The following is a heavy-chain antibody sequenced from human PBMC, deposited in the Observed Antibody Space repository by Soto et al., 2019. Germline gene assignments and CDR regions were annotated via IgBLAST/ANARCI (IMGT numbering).Heavy chain of an antibody. D-gene: IGHD6-19*01. CDR1: GGTFSSYA. J-gene: IGHJ4*02. V-gene: IGHV1-69*13. Sequence: GASVKVSCKASGGTFSSYAISWARQAPGQGLEWMGGIIPIFGTANYAQKFQGRVTITADESTSTAYMELSSLRSEDTAVYYCARDSSSGWYLFDYWGQGTLVTVSS. CDR2: IIPIFGTA. CDR3: ARDSSSGWYLFDY.